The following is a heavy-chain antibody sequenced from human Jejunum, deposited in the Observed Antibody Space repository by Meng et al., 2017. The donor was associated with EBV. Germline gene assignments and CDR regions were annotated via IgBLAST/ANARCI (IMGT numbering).Heavy chain of an antibody. Sequence: SDVNNPSDSGQVSCNASSYTSAGDNMHWVRQAPGQGLEWMGRINPNSGGANYAQKFQGRVTMTRDTSISTAYMELSRLRSDDTAVYYCAREGLVGDLRYFDLWGRGTLVTVSS. CDR1: SYTSAGDN. D-gene: IGHD3-16*01. CDR2: INPNSGGA. J-gene: IGHJ2*01. CDR3: AREGLVGDLRYFDL. V-gene: IGHV1-2*06.